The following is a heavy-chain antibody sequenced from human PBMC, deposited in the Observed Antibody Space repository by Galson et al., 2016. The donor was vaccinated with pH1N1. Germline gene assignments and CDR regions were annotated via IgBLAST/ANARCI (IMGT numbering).Heavy chain of an antibody. J-gene: IGHJ4*02. CDR3: AAGRDGAGFDS. D-gene: IGHD3-10*01. V-gene: IGHV3-7*01. Sequence: SLRLSCAASEFTFSTYWMNWVRQAPGEGLGWVANIKPDGSEIYYVDSVRGRFTISRDNAKKSMFLQMNGLRADDTAVYYCAAGRDGAGFDSWGQGTLVTVSS. CDR1: EFTFSTYW. CDR2: IKPDGSEI.